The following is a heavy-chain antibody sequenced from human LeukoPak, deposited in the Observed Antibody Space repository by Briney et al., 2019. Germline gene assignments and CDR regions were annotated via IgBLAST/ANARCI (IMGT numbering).Heavy chain of an antibody. CDR2: IYYSGST. CDR3: ARGGERPMDV. Sequence: PSETLSLTCTVSGGSISNKYWSWIRQPPGKGLEWIGYIYYSGSTNYNPSLKSRVTISVDTSKNQFSLKLSSVTAADTAVYYCARGGERPMDVWGKGTTVTVSS. J-gene: IGHJ6*03. V-gene: IGHV4-59*01. D-gene: IGHD3-10*01. CDR1: GGSISNKY.